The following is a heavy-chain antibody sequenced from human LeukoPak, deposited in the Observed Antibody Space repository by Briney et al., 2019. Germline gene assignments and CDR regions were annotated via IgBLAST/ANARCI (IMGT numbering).Heavy chain of an antibody. CDR1: GFTFSSYG. J-gene: IGHJ3*02. V-gene: IGHV3-30*02. D-gene: IGHD6-19*01. CDR2: IRYDGSNK. Sequence: GGSLRLSCAASGFTFSSYGMHWVRQAPGKGLEWVAFIRYDGSNKYYADSVKGRFTISRDNAKNSLYLQMSILRAADTAVYYCARVRIAVAVSAFDIWGQGTMVTVSS. CDR3: ARVRIAVAVSAFDI.